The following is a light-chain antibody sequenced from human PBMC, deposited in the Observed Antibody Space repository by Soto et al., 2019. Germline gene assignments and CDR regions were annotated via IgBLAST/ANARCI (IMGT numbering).Light chain of an antibody. CDR2: DAS. CDR1: QSVNSN. J-gene: IGKJ4*01. V-gene: IGKV3-15*01. CDR3: QQYNFWPPLT. Sequence: EIVMTQSPATLSVSPGERATLSCRASQSVNSNLAWYRQKPGQAPRLLISDASTRATGVPARFSGSGSGTVFTLTISTLQSADSGIYYCQQYNFWPPLTFGGGTKVEIK.